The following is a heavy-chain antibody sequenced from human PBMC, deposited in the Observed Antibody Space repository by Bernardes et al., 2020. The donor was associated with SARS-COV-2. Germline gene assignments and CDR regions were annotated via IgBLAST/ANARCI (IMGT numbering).Heavy chain of an antibody. CDR1: GYTLTELS. D-gene: IGHD3-22*01. CDR2: FDPEDGEK. CDR3: ATDRRYYDSSGYYVGAFDI. J-gene: IGHJ3*02. V-gene: IGHV1-24*01. Sequence: ASVKVSCKVSGYTLTELSMHWVRQAPGKGLEWMGGFDPEDGEKIYAQKFQGRVTMTEETSTDTDYMELSSLRSEDTAVYYCATDRRYYDSSGYYVGAFDIWGQGTMVTVSS.